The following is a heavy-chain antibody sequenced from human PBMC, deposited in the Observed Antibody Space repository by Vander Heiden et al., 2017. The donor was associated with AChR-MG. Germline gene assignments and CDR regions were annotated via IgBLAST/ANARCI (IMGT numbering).Heavy chain of an antibody. Sequence: EVQLVESGGGLVKPGGSLRLSCKASGFTFSSYSMNWVRQAPGKGLEWVSSLSGTLRDIYHAESVKGRFTISRDNTKNSLYLQMNSLRVEDTAVYYCARDRGQSSGWGYTFDLWGQGTTVTVSS. CDR3: ARDRGQSSGWGYTFDL. V-gene: IGHV3-21*01. CDR1: GFTFSSYS. D-gene: IGHD6-19*01. CDR2: LSGTLRDI. J-gene: IGHJ3*01.